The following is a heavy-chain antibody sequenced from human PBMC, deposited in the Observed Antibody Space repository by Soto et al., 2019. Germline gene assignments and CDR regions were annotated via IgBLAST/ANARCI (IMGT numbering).Heavy chain of an antibody. CDR3: ARDRRVGVRDYNCFDP. J-gene: IGHJ5*02. V-gene: IGHV4-61*01. D-gene: IGHD1-26*01. Sequence: PSETLSLTCTASGGSVSSGSFYWSWIRQPPGQGLVWIGYSYYSGSTNYNPSLKSRVTISVDTPNNQFSLKLSSVTAADTAVYYCARDRRVGVRDYNCFDPWGQGTLVTVSS. CDR1: GGSVSSGSFY. CDR2: SYYSGST.